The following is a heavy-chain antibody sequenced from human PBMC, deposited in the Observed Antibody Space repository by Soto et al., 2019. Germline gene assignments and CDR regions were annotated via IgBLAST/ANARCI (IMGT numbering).Heavy chain of an antibody. V-gene: IGHV4-4*02. CDR1: AGSISTNSW. J-gene: IGHJ4*02. D-gene: IGHD3-10*01. Sequence: QVQLQESGPGLVKPSGTLSLTCTVSAGSISTNSWWNWVRQPPGKGLEWIGEIYHSGSANYNPSLMIQVTISVDKSKNQFALQSSSVAAADSAVYYCARRGDGSGSLDYWGRGTLVTVSS. CDR2: IYHSGSA. CDR3: ARRGDGSGSLDY.